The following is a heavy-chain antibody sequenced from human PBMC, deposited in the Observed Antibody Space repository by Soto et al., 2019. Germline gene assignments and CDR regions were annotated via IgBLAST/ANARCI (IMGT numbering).Heavy chain of an antibody. CDR1: GGSISSGDYY. J-gene: IGHJ6*02. V-gene: IGHV4-30-4*01. CDR3: ARGADYYYYGMDV. Sequence: QVQLQESSPGLVKPSQTLSLTCTVSGGSISSGDYYWSWIRQPPGKALEWIGYIYYSGSTYYNPGLMSRVTISVDTSKNQFSLRLSSVTAAVTAVYYCARGADYYYYGMDVWGQGTTVTVSS. CDR2: IYYSGST.